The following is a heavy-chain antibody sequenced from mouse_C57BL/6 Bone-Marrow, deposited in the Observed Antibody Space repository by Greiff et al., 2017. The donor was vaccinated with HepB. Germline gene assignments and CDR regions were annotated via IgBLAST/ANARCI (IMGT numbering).Heavy chain of an antibody. CDR3: ARSDGYAMDY. Sequence: VQLVESGGGLVKPGGSLKLPCAASGFTFSDYGMHWVRQAPEKGLEWVAYISSGSSTIYYADTVKGRVTISRDNAKNTLCLQMTSLRSEDTALYYCARSDGYAMDYWGQGTSVTVSS. V-gene: IGHV5-17*01. CDR1: GFTFSDYG. J-gene: IGHJ4*01. D-gene: IGHD2-3*01. CDR2: ISSGSSTI.